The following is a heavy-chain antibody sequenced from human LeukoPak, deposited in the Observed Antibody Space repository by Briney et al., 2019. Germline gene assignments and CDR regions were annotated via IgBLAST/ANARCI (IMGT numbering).Heavy chain of an antibody. V-gene: IGHV3-9*01. CDR2: ISWNSGSI. CDR3: AKDNRRHYTSGPNPDSLH. J-gene: IGHJ4*02. Sequence: GRSLRPSCARAGPIFNNYAIHWVRQPPGKGLEWVSGISWNSGSIVYADSVKGRFTLSTDNAKNSLYLKMNSLRVEDTAFYYCAKDNRRHYTSGPNPDSLHWGQGALVTVSS. D-gene: IGHD6-19*01. CDR1: GPIFNNYA.